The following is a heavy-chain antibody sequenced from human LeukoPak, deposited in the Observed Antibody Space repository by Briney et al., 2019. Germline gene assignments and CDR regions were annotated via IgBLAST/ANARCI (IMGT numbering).Heavy chain of an antibody. CDR2: INHSGST. J-gene: IGHJ5*02. Sequence: SETLSLTCAVYGGSFSGYYWSWIRQPPGKGLEWIGEINHSGSTNYNPSLKSRVTISVDTSKNQFSLKLSSVTAADTAVYYCARGWGSAMIRGLAGDSWGQGTLVTVSS. V-gene: IGHV4-34*01. CDR1: GGSFSGYY. D-gene: IGHD3-10*01. CDR3: ARGWGSAMIRGLAGDS.